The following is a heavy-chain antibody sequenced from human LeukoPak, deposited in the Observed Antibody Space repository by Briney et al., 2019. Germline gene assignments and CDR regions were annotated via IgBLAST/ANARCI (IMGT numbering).Heavy chain of an antibody. CDR2: ISGSGGST. CDR1: GFTFSSYA. V-gene: IGHV3-23*01. CDR3: AKGPKEYHVGYFDY. J-gene: IGHJ4*02. Sequence: GGSLRLSCAASGFTFSSYAMSWVRQAPGKGLEWVSAISGSGGSTYYADSVKGRFTISRDNSKNTLYPQMNSLRAEDTAVYYCAKGPKEYHVGYFDYWGQGTLVTVSS. D-gene: IGHD1-14*01.